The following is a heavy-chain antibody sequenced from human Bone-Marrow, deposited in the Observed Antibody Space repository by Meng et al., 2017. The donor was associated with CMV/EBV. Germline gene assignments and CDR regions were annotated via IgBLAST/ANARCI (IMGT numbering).Heavy chain of an antibody. V-gene: IGHV3-30*03. CDR1: GFTFSSYS. Sequence: GESLKISCAASGFTFSSYSMNWVRQAPGKGLEWVAVISYDGSNKYYADSVKGRFTISRDNSKNTLYLQMNSLRAEDTAVYYCARDLEMATEGFDYWGQGTLVTVSS. J-gene: IGHJ4*02. D-gene: IGHD5-24*01. CDR2: ISYDGSNK. CDR3: ARDLEMATEGFDY.